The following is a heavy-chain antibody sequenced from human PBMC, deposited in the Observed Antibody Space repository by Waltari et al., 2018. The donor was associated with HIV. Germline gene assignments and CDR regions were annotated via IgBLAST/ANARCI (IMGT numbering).Heavy chain of an antibody. J-gene: IGHJ6*02. Sequence: EVQLLESGGGLVQPGGSLRLSCAASGFTFSSYAMSWVRQAPGKGLECVSAISGSGGSTYYADSVKGRFTISRDNSKNTLYLQMNSLRAEDTAVYYCAKGGAYVDYYYGMDVWGQGTTVTVSS. CDR1: GFTFSSYA. CDR3: AKGGAYVDYYYGMDV. V-gene: IGHV3-23*01. D-gene: IGHD3-16*01. CDR2: ISGSGGST.